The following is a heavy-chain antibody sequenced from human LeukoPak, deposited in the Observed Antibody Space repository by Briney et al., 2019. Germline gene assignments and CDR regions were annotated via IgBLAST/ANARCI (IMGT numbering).Heavy chain of an antibody. J-gene: IGHJ4*02. V-gene: IGHV3-21*01. D-gene: IGHD2-15*01. CDR3: ARVQGIPAYYFDY. CDR1: GFTFSSYS. Sequence: GGSLRLSCAASGFTFSSYSMNWVRQAPGKGLEWVSSISSSSSYIYYADSVKGRFTISRDNAKNSLYLQMNSLRAEDTAVYYCARVQGIPAYYFDYWGQGTLVTVSS. CDR2: ISSSSSYI.